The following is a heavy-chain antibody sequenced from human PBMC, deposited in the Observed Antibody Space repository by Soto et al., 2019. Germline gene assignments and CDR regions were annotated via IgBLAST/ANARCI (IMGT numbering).Heavy chain of an antibody. D-gene: IGHD6-25*01. CDR2: INTNGGGT. CDR1: GLTFSSDW. CDR3: TRAPEQRPIDL. J-gene: IGHJ5*02. V-gene: IGHV3-74*01. Sequence: GGSLRLSCAASGLTFSSDWMHWVRQTPGKGLVWVARINTNGGGTNYADSVRGRFTISRDNSKNTVFLQMHSPRAEDTAVYFCTRAPEQRPIDLWGQGTLVTVSS.